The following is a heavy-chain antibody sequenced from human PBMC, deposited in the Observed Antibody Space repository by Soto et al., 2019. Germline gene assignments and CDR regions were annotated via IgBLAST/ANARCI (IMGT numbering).Heavy chain of an antibody. J-gene: IGHJ4*02. CDR2: IYWDDDR. CDR3: AHSQRGPRDF. Sequence: QITLKESGPMLVRPTQTLTLTCTFSGFSLTTSGVAVAWIRQPPGEALEWLALIYWDDDRRYNSSLKSRLTITRDTSKDQVVLTMTNMDPMDTATYFCAHSQRGPRDFWGPGILVTVSS. V-gene: IGHV2-5*02. CDR1: GFSLTTSGVA. D-gene: IGHD5-12*01.